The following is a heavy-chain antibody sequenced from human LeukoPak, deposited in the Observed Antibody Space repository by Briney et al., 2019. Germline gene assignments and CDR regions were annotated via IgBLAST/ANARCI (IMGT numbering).Heavy chain of an antibody. J-gene: IGHJ3*02. D-gene: IGHD3-22*01. Sequence: GGSLRLSCAASGFTFDDYGLSWVRQAPGKGLKWVAFIRYDGSNKYYADSVKGRFTISRDNSKNTLYLQMNSLRAEDTAVYYCAKDLIPNPVRGVQFFDAFDIWGQGTMVTVSS. V-gene: IGHV3-30*02. CDR2: IRYDGSNK. CDR3: AKDLIPNPVRGVQFFDAFDI. CDR1: GFTFDDYG.